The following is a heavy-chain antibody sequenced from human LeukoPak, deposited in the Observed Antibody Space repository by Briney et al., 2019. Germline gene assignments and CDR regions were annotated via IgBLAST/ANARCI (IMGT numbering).Heavy chain of an antibody. D-gene: IGHD1-26*01. V-gene: IGHV4-59*08. Sequence: SETLSLTCTVSGGSIHRYYWSWIRPPPGKGLEWIGCISYSGSTNYNPSLKSRVTISLDTSKNQFSLKLTSVTAADTAVYYCARGRLGGTYWGQGTLVTVSS. CDR3: ARGRLGGTY. CDR1: GGSIHRYY. J-gene: IGHJ4*02. CDR2: ISYSGST.